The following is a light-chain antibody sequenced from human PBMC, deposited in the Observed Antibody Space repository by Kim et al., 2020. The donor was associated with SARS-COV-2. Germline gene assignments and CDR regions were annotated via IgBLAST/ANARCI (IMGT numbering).Light chain of an antibody. J-gene: IGKJ1*01. V-gene: IGKV1-17*01. CDR3: LQQMTYPRT. Sequence: DIQMTQSPSSLSASVGDTVTITCRASQAISTYLAWYQQKPGTAPKRLIYAASSLQSGVPSRFSGSGSGTEFTLTISSLQSEDFATYYCLQQMTYPRTFGQGTKVDIK. CDR1: QAISTY. CDR2: AAS.